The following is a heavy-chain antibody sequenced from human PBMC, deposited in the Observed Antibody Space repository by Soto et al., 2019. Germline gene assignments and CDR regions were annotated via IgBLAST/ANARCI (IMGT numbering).Heavy chain of an antibody. Sequence: QVQLVQSGAEVKKPGSSVKVSCKASGGTFSSYAISWVRQAPGQWLEWMGGIIPISGTANYAQKCQGRVTITADESKSTAYMELSSLRSEDTAVYYCARSQGSSTSLEIYYYYYYGMDVWGQGTTVTVSS. CDR1: GGTFSSYA. V-gene: IGHV1-69*01. CDR3: ARSQGSSTSLEIYYYYYYGMDV. J-gene: IGHJ6*02. D-gene: IGHD2-2*01. CDR2: IIPISGTA.